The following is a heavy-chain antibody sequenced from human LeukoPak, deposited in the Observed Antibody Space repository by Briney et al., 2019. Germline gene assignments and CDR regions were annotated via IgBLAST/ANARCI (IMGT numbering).Heavy chain of an antibody. D-gene: IGHD2-15*01. V-gene: IGHV3-23*01. Sequence: GGSLRLSCEASGFSFRTYTMSWVRLAPGKGLEWVSSISGSGDNAFYADSVKGRFALSRDNSKNTLLLQMNSLRADDAAIHFCAKSDCSGPTCYSGLDSWGQGTLVTVSS. CDR3: AKSDCSGPTCYSGLDS. CDR2: ISGSGDNA. J-gene: IGHJ4*02. CDR1: GFSFRTYT.